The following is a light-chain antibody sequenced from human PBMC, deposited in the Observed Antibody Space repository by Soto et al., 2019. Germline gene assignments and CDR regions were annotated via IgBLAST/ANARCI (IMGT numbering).Light chain of an antibody. CDR1: QSVNSN. CDR2: GAS. V-gene: IGKV3-15*01. J-gene: IGKJ4*01. CDR3: QQYNNWPPLT. Sequence: EVVMTQSPATLSVSPGERATLSCRASQSVNSNLAWYQQKPGQPPRLLISGASTRATGIPARFSGSGSGTEFTLTISSLQSEDFGVYYCQQYNNWPPLTFGGGTKVEIK.